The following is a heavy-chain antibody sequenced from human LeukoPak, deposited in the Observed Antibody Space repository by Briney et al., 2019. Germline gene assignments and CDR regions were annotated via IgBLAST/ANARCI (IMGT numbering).Heavy chain of an antibody. CDR3: AKDHPDYYDSSGYFFFDY. CDR2: ISGSGGSA. V-gene: IGHV3-23*01. Sequence: PGGSLRLSCAASGLAFRSYAMSWVRQAPGKGLEWVSAISGSGGSASYADSVTGRFTISRDNSKNTLYLQMNSLRAEDTAVYYCAKDHPDYYDSSGYFFFDYWGQRTLVTVSS. J-gene: IGHJ4*02. CDR1: GLAFRSYA. D-gene: IGHD3-22*01.